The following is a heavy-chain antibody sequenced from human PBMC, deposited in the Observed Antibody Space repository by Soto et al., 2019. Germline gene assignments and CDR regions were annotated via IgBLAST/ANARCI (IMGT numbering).Heavy chain of an antibody. CDR1: GGSISSGGYS. V-gene: IGHV4-30-2*01. J-gene: IGHJ6*02. Sequence: QLQLQESGSGLVKPSQTLSLTCAVSGGSISSGGYSWSWIRQPPGKGLEWMGYIYHSGSTYYNPSLKSRVTISVDRSKNQFSLKLSSVTAADTAVYYCATAWICGDYDLGYYYYGMHVWGQGTTVTVSS. D-gene: IGHD4-17*01. CDR2: IYHSGST. CDR3: ATAWICGDYDLGYYYYGMHV.